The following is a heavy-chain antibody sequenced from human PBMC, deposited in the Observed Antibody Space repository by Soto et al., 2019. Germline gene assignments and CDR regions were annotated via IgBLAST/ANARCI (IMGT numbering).Heavy chain of an antibody. D-gene: IGHD2-15*01. CDR3: ARADCSGGSCYSAGYYYGMDV. Sequence: SVKVSCKASGGTFSSYAISWVRQAPGQGLEWMGGIIPIFGTANYAQKFQGRVTITADESTSTAYMELSSLRSEDTAVYYCARADCSGGSCYSAGYYYGMDVWGQGTTVTVSS. V-gene: IGHV1-69*13. CDR1: GGTFSSYA. CDR2: IIPIFGTA. J-gene: IGHJ6*02.